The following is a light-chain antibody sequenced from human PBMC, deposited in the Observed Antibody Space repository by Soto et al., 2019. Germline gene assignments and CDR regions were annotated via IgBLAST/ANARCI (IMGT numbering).Light chain of an antibody. V-gene: IGLV6-57*04. CDR2: EDS. CDR3: QSYDSSTVV. J-gene: IGLJ2*01. CDR1: SGNIASYY. Sequence: NFMLSQPHSVSESPGKTVTISCTRSSGNIASYYVQWYQQRPGSAPTTVIYEDSQRPSGVPDRFSGSIDSSSSSASLTISGLKTEDEADYYCQSYDSSTVVFGGGTKVTVL.